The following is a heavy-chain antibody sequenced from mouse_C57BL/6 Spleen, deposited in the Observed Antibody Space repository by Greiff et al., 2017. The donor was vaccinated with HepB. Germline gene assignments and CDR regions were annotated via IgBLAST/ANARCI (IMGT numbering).Heavy chain of an antibody. V-gene: IGHV1-19*01. CDR3: ASDYGNYGFAY. CDR1: GYTFTDYY. D-gene: IGHD2-1*01. CDR2: INPYNGGT. J-gene: IGHJ3*01. Sequence: VQLKESGPVLVKPGASVKMSCKASGYTFTDYYMNWVKQSHGKSLEWIGVINPYNGGTSYNQKFKGKATLTVDKSSSTAYMELNSLTSEDSAVYYCASDYGNYGFAYWGQGTLVTVSA.